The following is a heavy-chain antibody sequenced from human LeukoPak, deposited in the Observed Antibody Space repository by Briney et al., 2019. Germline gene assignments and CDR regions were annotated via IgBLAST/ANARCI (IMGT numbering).Heavy chain of an antibody. CDR2: IYYSGTT. Sequence: SQTLSLTCTVSSGSISSGDYYWTWIRQPPGKGLEWIGYIYYSGTTYYNPSLKSRVTISVDTSKNQFSLRLTSVTAADTAVYYCARNFDSYNAFDVWGQGTMVTVSS. CDR3: ARNFDSYNAFDV. CDR1: SGSISSGDYY. V-gene: IGHV4-30-4*01. D-gene: IGHD3-22*01. J-gene: IGHJ3*01.